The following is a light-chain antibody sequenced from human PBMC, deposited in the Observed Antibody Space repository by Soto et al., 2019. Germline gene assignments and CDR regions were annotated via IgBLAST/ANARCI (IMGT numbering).Light chain of an antibody. CDR1: QSVLYSSSNKNY. J-gene: IGKJ1*01. V-gene: IGKV4-1*01. CDR2: WAS. Sequence: DIVMTQSPDSLAVSLGERATINCKSSQSVLYSSSNKNYLAWYQQKPEQPPKLLIYWASTRESGVPDRFSGSGSGTDFTLPISSLQAEDVAVYYCQQYCSSPWTFGQGTKVEIK. CDR3: QQYCSSPWT.